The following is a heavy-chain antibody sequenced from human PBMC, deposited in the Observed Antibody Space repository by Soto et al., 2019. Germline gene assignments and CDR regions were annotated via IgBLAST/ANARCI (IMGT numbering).Heavy chain of an antibody. CDR1: GFTFSSYD. CDR2: ISSSSSYI. V-gene: IGHV3-21*01. Sequence: GGSLRLSCVASGFTFSSYDMNWVRQAPGKGLEWVSSISSSSSYIYYADSVKGRFTISRDNAKNSLYLQMNSLRAEDTAVYYCARWSLRCSSTSCYVGGAFDIWGQGTMVTVSS. D-gene: IGHD2-2*01. J-gene: IGHJ3*02. CDR3: ARWSLRCSSTSCYVGGAFDI.